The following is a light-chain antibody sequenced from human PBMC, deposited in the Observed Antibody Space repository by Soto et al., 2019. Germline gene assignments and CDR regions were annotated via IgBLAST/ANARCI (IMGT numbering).Light chain of an antibody. Sequence: QSALTQPASVSGSPGQSITISCTGTNSDVGGYNYVSWYQQHPGKAPKVIIYEVSNRPSGVSNRFYGSKSGNTASLTISGLQTEDEADYYCSSYTSGTTRVFGGGTKLTVL. V-gene: IGLV2-14*01. CDR1: NSDVGGYNY. CDR2: EVS. CDR3: SSYTSGTTRV. J-gene: IGLJ3*02.